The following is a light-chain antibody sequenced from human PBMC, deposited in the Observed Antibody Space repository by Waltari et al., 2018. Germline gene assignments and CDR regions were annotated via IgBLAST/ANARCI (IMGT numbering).Light chain of an antibody. CDR2: AAS. CDR3: QQSYNTPLT. CDR1: QNIDRY. Sequence: DIQMTQSPSSLSASVGDTVTITCRASQNIDRYLLWYQQKPGKDPKPLIDAASSLQSGVPSRFSASGSGTDFTLTISSLQPEDFASYHCQQSYNTPLTFGGGTRVYIK. J-gene: IGKJ4*01. V-gene: IGKV1-39*01.